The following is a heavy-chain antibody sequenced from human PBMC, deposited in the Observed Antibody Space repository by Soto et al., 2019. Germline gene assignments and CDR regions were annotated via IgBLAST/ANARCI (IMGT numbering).Heavy chain of an antibody. CDR3: ARHIAVSGTRGFDH. J-gene: IGHJ4*02. D-gene: IGHD2-21*01. V-gene: IGHV4-4*02. CDR1: GGSITINW. Sequence: VQLRESAQGLMKPSGTLSLTCAVSGGSITINWWGGVRQPPGKGLEWIAEIFHTGSANYNPSLMGRLTISMDKSRNHLSLNLNSVTAADTAVYYCARHIAVSGTRGFDHWGQGTLVTVSS. CDR2: IFHTGSA.